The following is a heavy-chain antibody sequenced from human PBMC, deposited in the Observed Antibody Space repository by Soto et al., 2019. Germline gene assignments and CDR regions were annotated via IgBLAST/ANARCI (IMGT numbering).Heavy chain of an antibody. CDR1: GFTFSDFW. Sequence: EVQLVESGGGSVKPGGSLRLSCAASGFTFSDFWMNWVRQVPGKGLEWVANIKQEGNEKHYVDSVTGRFTISRDNAKNSLFLQMASLTVEDTAVYYCARERYGSGRGLDYWGQGTLVTVSS. J-gene: IGHJ4*02. CDR3: ARERYGSGRGLDY. V-gene: IGHV3-7*01. D-gene: IGHD6-19*01. CDR2: IKQEGNEK.